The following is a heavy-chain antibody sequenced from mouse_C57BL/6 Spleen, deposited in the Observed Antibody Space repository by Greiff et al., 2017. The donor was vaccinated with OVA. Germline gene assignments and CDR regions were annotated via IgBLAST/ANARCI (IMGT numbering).Heavy chain of an antibody. CDR2: IYPGSGST. CDR1: GYTFTSYW. J-gene: IGHJ3*01. CDR3: AAGGLRAFAY. D-gene: IGHD2-4*01. Sequence: QFQLQQSGAELVKPGASVKMSCKASGYTFTSYWITWVKQRPGQGLEWIGDIYPGSGSTNYNEKFKSKATLTVDTSSSTAYMQLSSLTSEDSAVYYCAAGGLRAFAYWGQGTLVTVSA. V-gene: IGHV1-55*01.